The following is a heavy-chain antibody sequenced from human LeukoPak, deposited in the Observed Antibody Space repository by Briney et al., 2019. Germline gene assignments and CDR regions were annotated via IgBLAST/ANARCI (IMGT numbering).Heavy chain of an antibody. Sequence: PGTSLRLSCAASGFTFSSHDMHWVRQGPGEGLEWVSVIWYDGSHKDYADSVKGRFTTSRDNSRNTVYLQMNSLRDEDTAVYYCASGSWYGSGSWGYWGRGTLVTVSS. CDR1: GFTFSSHD. D-gene: IGHD3-10*01. J-gene: IGHJ4*02. V-gene: IGHV3-33*01. CDR2: IWYDGSHK. CDR3: ASGSWYGSGSWGY.